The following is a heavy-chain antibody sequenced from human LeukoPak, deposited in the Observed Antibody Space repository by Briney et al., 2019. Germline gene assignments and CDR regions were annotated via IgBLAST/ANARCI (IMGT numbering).Heavy chain of an antibody. V-gene: IGHV3-11*01. CDR2: ISSSGSTI. Sequence: PGGSLKLSCAASGFTFSDYYMSWIRQAPGKGLEWVSYISSSGSTIYYADSVKGRFTISRDNAKNSLYLQMNSLRAEDTAVYYCARDWRPGVGSGWYHKVEYYYYYGMDVWGQGTTVTVSS. CDR1: GFTFSDYY. J-gene: IGHJ6*02. D-gene: IGHD6-19*01. CDR3: ARDWRPGVGSGWYHKVEYYYYYGMDV.